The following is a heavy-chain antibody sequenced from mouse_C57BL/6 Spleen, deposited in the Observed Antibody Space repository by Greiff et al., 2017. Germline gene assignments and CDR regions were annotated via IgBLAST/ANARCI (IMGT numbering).Heavy chain of an antibody. D-gene: IGHD2-1*01. J-gene: IGHJ4*01. CDR1: GYTFTGYW. CDR3: ASPYGNCYSMDY. CDR2: ILPGSGST. V-gene: IGHV1-9*01. Sequence: QVQLKESGAELMKPGASVKLSCKATGYTFTGYWIEWVKQRPGHGLEWIGEILPGSGSTKYNEKFQGKATFTADTSSNTAYMPLSILPTNDSAIYSSASPYGNCYSMDYWGQGTSVTVSS.